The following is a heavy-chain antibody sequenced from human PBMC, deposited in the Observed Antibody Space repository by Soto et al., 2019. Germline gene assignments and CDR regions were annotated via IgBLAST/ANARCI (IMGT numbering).Heavy chain of an antibody. V-gene: IGHV4-34*01. CDR2: SNHVGST. CDR3: ARVLIAGVTTD. Sequence: QLQLQQWGAGLLKPSETLSLTCAVYVGSFGGYYWSWIRQPPGKGLEWIGESNHVGSTNYNPSLKSRVTMSVDPSKNQFSLRLTSVTAADTAVYYCARVLIAGVTTDWGQGTLVIVSS. D-gene: IGHD5-18*01. J-gene: IGHJ4*02. CDR1: VGSFGGYY.